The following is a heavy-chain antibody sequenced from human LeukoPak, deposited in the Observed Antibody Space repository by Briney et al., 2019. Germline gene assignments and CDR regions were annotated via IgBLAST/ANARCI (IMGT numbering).Heavy chain of an antibody. CDR2: ISSSGSTI. V-gene: IGHV3-11*01. D-gene: IGHD3-3*01. CDR3: ARDAFTSFGVVITTQRFDY. Sequence: PGGSLRLSCAASGFTFSDYYMSWTRQAPGKGLEWVSCISSSGSTIYYADSVKGRFTISRDNAKNSLYLQMNSLGAEDTAVYYCARDAFTSFGVVITTQRFDYWGQGTLVTVSS. CDR1: GFTFSDYY. J-gene: IGHJ4*02.